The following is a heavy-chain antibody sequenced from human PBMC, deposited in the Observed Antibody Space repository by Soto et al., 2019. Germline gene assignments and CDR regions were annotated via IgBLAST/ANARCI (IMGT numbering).Heavy chain of an antibody. CDR1: GGSISSYY. D-gene: IGHD3-10*01. CDR2: IYSSEST. CDR3: ARAPRSGRFDY. J-gene: IGHJ4*02. V-gene: IGHV4-59*08. Sequence: SETLSLTCTVSGGSISSYYWSWIRQPPGKGLDYIGYIYSSESTNYNPSLKSRVTISVDTSKNQFSLKLTSVTAADTAVYYCARAPRSGRFDYWGQGTLVTVSS.